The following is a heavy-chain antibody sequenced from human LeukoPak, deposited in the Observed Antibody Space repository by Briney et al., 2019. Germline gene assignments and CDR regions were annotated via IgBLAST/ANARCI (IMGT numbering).Heavy chain of an antibody. CDR2: ISGSGARK. J-gene: IGHJ3*01. V-gene: IGHV3-23*01. Sequence: GGSLRLSCAASGFTFSSYGMSWVRQAPGKGLECVSGISGSGARKDYADSVKGRFTISRDNAKNTLYLQMSSLRAEDTAVHYCAKGSREWELLDAFDFWGQGTKVAVSS. D-gene: IGHD1-26*01. CDR3: AKGSREWELLDAFDF. CDR1: GFTFSSYG.